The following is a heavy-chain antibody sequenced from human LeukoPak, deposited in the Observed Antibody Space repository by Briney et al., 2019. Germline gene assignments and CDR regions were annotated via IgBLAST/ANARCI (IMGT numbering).Heavy chain of an antibody. CDR1: GGSISSYY. Sequence: SETLSLTCTVSGGSISSYYWSWIRQPPGKGLEWIGYIYYSGSTNYNPSLKSRVTISVDTSKNQFSLKLSSVTAADTAVYYCARGLAAAAGAGLDYWGQGTLVTVSS. D-gene: IGHD6-19*01. J-gene: IGHJ4*02. CDR3: ARGLAAAAGAGLDY. V-gene: IGHV4-59*01. CDR2: IYYSGST.